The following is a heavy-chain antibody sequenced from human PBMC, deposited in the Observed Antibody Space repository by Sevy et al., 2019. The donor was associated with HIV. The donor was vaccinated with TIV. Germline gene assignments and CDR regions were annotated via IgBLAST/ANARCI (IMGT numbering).Heavy chain of an antibody. Sequence: GGSLRLSCAASGFTFSSYSMNWVRQAPGKGLEWVSAISSGSSYIYYADSVKGRFTISRDNAKNSLYLQMNSLRAEDTAVYYCARDFLTYYDYVWGSYSYWAQGTLVTVSS. CDR1: GFTFSSYS. J-gene: IGHJ4*02. D-gene: IGHD3-16*01. CDR2: ISSGSSYI. CDR3: ARDFLTYYDYVWGSYSY. V-gene: IGHV3-21*01.